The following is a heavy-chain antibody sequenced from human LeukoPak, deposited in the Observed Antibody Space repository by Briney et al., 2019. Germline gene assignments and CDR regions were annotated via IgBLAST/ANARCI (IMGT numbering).Heavy chain of an antibody. CDR1: GYTHLD. CDR3: AKWGGRETDSNTWYGPLDH. V-gene: IGHV3-23*01. D-gene: IGHD6-13*01. Sequence: GGSLRLSCPISGYTHLDMNWVRQAPGQGLEWVSSISGSGDTTYHADSVKGRFTISRDNSKNTLYLLMNNLRTEDTAVYYCAKWGGRETDSNTWYGPLDHWGRGTLGTVS. CDR2: ISGSGDTT. J-gene: IGHJ4*02.